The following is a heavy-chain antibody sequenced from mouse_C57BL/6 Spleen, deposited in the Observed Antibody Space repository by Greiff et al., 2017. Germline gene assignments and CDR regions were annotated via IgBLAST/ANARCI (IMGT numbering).Heavy chain of an antibody. CDR2: INPDNGGT. J-gene: IGHJ3*01. V-gene: IGHV1-19*01. CDR1: GFNFTDYY. Sequence: VQLQQSGPVLVKPGASVKLSCKASGFNFTDYYMNWVKQSPGQSLEWIGVINPDNGGTRYTQKFQGKATLTVDTSSSTAYMELSSLTSEDSAVYYCARFYCAYGDWFDYWGQGTLVTVSA. D-gene: IGHD2-2*01. CDR3: ARFYCAYGDWFDY.